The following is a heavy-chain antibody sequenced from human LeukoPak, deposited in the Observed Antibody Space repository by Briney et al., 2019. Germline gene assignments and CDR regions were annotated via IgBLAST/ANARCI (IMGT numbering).Heavy chain of an antibody. CDR1: GGFMGTYY. CDR3: ARHGAIPEY. Sequence: PSETLSLTCSVSGGFMGTYYWTWVRQPPGKGLEWIGYIYYRGSTNYNPSLKSRVTISEDTAKNQFSLKLTSVTAADTAVYYCARHGAIPEYWGQGSLVIVSS. D-gene: IGHD2-21*01. V-gene: IGHV4-59*08. CDR2: IYYRGST. J-gene: IGHJ4*02.